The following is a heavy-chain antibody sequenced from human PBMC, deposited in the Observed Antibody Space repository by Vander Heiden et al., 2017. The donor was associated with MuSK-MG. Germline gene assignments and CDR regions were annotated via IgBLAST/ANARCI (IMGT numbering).Heavy chain of an antibody. V-gene: IGHV3-9*01. J-gene: IGHJ6*03. CDR2: ISWNSGRI. CDR3: AKDKTLHYYYMDV. CDR1: GFTFNDYA. Sequence: EVQLVESGGGLVQPGKSLRLSCAASGFTFNDYAMHWVRQAPGKGLEWVSGISWNSGRIGYADSVKGRFTVSRDNAKNALYLQMNSLRAEDTAFYYCAKDKTLHYYYMDVWGEGTTVTVSS.